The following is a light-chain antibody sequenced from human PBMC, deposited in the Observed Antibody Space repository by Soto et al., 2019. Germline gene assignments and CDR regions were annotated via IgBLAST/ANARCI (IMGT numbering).Light chain of an antibody. J-gene: IGLJ1*01. Sequence: ALTQPRSVSGSPGQSVTISCTGTSSDVGGYNYVSWYQQHPGKAPKLMIYDVSKRPSGVPDRFSGSKSGNTASLAISGLQAEDEADYYCCSYAGSYTLYVFGTGTKVTVL. CDR2: DVS. CDR3: CSYAGSYTLYV. CDR1: SSDVGGYNY. V-gene: IGLV2-11*01.